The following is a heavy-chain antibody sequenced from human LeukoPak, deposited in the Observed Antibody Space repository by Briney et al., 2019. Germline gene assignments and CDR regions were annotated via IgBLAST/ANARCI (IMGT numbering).Heavy chain of an antibody. J-gene: IGHJ4*02. CDR1: GFTFSTYW. CDR3: AREASYSSTSDY. Sequence: GGSLRLSCAASGFTFSTYWMHWVRQAPGKGLVWVSRIHSDGSITRYADSVKGRFTISRDNAKNTLFLQMNSLRAEDTAVYYCAREASYSSTSDYWGQGTLVTVSS. D-gene: IGHD6-6*01. V-gene: IGHV3-74*01. CDR2: IHSDGSIT.